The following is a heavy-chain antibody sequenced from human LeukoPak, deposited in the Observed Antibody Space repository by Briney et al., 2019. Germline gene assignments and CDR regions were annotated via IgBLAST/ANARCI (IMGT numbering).Heavy chain of an antibody. CDR2: IRYDGSNK. Sequence: GGSLRLSCAASGFTFSSYAMHWVRQAPGKGLEWVAFIRYDGSNKYYADSVKGRFTISRDNSKNTLYLQMNSLRAEDTAVYYCAKTLRELSGGAFDIWGQGTMVTVS. V-gene: IGHV3-30*02. D-gene: IGHD1-26*01. J-gene: IGHJ3*02. CDR1: GFTFSSYA. CDR3: AKTLRELSGGAFDI.